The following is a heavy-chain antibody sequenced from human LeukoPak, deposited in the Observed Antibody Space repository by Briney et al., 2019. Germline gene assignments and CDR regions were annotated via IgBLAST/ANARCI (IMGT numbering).Heavy chain of an antibody. CDR1: GFTFSGNW. CDR3: AREIKPAAI. V-gene: IGHV3-74*01. J-gene: IGHJ4*02. CDR2: ISGDARTI. Sequence: GGSLRPSCAASGFTFSGNWMHWVRQAPGKGLVWVSHISGDARTITYADFVKGRFTISRDNAKNTLYLQMNSLRAEDTAVYYCAREIKPAAIWGQGTLVTVSS. D-gene: IGHD2-2*01.